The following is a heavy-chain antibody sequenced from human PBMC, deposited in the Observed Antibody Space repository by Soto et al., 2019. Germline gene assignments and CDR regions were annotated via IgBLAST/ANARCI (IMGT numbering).Heavy chain of an antibody. CDR1: GYSFTSYW. CDR2: IYPGGSDT. V-gene: IGHV5-51*01. D-gene: IGHD4-17*01. Sequence: PGESLKISCKGSGYSFTSYWIGWVRQMPVKGLEWMGIIYPGGSDTRYSPSFQGQVTISADKSISTAYLQWSSLKASDTAMYYCARHDYGDASPYYYGMDVWGQGTTVTVSS. J-gene: IGHJ6*02. CDR3: ARHDYGDASPYYYGMDV.